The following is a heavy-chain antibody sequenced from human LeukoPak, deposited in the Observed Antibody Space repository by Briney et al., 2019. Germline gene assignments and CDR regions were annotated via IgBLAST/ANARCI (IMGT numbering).Heavy chain of an antibody. CDR3: AKVGSSGWYYK. V-gene: IGHV3-23*01. CDR2: ISGSGGST. Sequence: PGGSLRLSCAASGFTFSSYGMHWVRQAPGKGLEWVSAISGSGGSTYYADSEKGRFTISRDNSKNTLYLQMNSLRAEDTAVYYCAKVGSSGWYYKWGQGTLVTVSS. D-gene: IGHD6-19*01. J-gene: IGHJ4*02. CDR1: GFTFSSYG.